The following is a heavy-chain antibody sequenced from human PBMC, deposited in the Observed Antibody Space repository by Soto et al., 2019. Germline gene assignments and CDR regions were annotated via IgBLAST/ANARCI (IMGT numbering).Heavy chain of an antibody. J-gene: IGHJ4*02. CDR2: IIPFLGTT. D-gene: IGHD6-6*01. Sequence: QVHLVQSGAEVKKPGSSVKVSCRPSGGTFSSNGVSWVRQAPGLGLEWMGRIIPFLGTTNYAEKFQDRVTITADTPTNTAYMDLISLRSEDTAVYYCAREGYSSSSSYSFLDSWGQGTLVTVSS. V-gene: IGHV1-69*06. CDR3: AREGYSSSSSYSFLDS. CDR1: GGTFSSNG.